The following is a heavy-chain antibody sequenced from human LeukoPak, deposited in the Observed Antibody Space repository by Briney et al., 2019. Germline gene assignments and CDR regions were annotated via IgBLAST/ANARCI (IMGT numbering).Heavy chain of an antibody. CDR2: INHSGST. CDR3: ARGAPWGSTYNYYVMDV. V-gene: IGHV4-34*01. J-gene: IGHJ6*04. Sequence: SETLSLTCAVYVGSFSGYYWSWVRQPPGKWLEWIGEINHSGSTNYNSSLKSRVTISVDTSKNQFSLKLTSVTAADTAVYYCARGAPWGSTYNYYVMDVWDKGTTVTVSS. D-gene: IGHD3-16*01. CDR1: VGSFSGYY.